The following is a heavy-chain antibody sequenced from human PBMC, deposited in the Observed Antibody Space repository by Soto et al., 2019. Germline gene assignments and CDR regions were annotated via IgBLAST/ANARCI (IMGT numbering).Heavy chain of an antibody. CDR1: GYNFNQYY. V-gene: IGHV1-46*02. CDR3: ARGADDSDVPRWDH. D-gene: IGHD4-17*01. CDR2: INLRGGTT. J-gene: IGHJ4*02. Sequence: QVQLVQSGPEVRKPGASVRLSCATSGYNFNQYYIHWVRQAPGQGLEWMGIINLRGGTTEYAHKFRGRVTVTGDTSTRTAYMELSSLRSEDTAVSFCARGADDSDVPRWDHWGQGTLSTVSS.